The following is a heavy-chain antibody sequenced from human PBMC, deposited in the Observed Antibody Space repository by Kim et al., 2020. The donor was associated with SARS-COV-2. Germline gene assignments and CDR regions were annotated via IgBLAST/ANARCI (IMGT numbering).Heavy chain of an antibody. CDR2: ISYDGSNK. V-gene: IGHV3-30-3*01. J-gene: IGHJ6*02. CDR1: GFTFSSYA. CDR3: ARETNGAAAGTRVFESFLGDCCYYGMDV. D-gene: IGHD6-13*01. Sequence: GGSLRLSCAASGFTFSSYAMHWVRQAPGKGLEWVAVISYDGSNKYYADSVKGRFTISRDNSKNTLYLQMNSLRAEDTAVYYCARETNGAAAGTRVFESFLGDCCYYGMDVSGQGTTVTVSS.